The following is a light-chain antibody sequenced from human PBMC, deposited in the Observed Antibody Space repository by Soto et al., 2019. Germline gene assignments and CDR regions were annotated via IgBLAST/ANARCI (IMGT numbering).Light chain of an antibody. J-gene: IGKJ1*01. Sequence: ATLSPSASQSFPTSQLAWSQQRPGQAPRVLIFGASRRATGIPDRFSGSGSWTDFTLTISRLEPEDSAVYYCQQYDSAPRPFGQRT. CDR2: GAS. CDR1: QSFPTSQ. V-gene: IGKV3-20*01. CDR3: QQYDSAPRP.